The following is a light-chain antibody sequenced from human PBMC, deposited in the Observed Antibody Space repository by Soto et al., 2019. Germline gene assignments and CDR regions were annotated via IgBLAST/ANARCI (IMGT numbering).Light chain of an antibody. CDR1: HSVSNN. V-gene: IGKV3-15*01. CDR2: AAS. CDR3: QHYNNWPPLFT. Sequence: EIVMTQSPATLSVSPGERATLSCRASHSVSNNYLAWYQHKPGQAPRLLIYAASTRATGIPARFSGSGSGTEFTLTINSLQSEDFAVYYCQHYNNWPPLFTFGPGTKVDI. J-gene: IGKJ3*01.